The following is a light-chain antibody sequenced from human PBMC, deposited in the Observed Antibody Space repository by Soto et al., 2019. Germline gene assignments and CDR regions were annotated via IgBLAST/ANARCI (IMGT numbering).Light chain of an antibody. J-gene: IGKJ1*01. CDR1: QSVSNN. CDR2: GGS. V-gene: IGKV3-15*01. Sequence: EVVMKQSPGTLSVSPGERATLSCRASQSVSNNLAWYQQKPGQAPRLLIYGGSTRATGIPAKFSGSGSGTDFPLTISSLKSEDSAVYYCKQYDNWPPWTFGQGTKVELK. CDR3: KQYDNWPPWT.